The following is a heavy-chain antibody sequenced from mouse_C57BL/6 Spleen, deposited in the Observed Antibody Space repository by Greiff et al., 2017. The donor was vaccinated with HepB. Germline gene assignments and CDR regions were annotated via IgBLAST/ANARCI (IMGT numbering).Heavy chain of an antibody. D-gene: IGHD1-1*01. CDR3: ARGYYGSRPY. Sequence: VQLQQSGPELVKPGASVKISCKASGYAFSSSWMNWVKQRPGKGLEWIGRIYPGDGDTNYNGKFKGKATLTADKSSSTAYMQLSSLTSEDSAVYFGARGYYGSRPYWGQGTSVTVSS. CDR2: IYPGDGDT. J-gene: IGHJ4*01. CDR1: GYAFSSSW. V-gene: IGHV1-82*01.